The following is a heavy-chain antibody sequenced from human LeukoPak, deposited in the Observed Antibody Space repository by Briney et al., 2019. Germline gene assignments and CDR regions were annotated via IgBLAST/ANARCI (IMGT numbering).Heavy chain of an antibody. CDR1: GFTFSSYD. Sequence: PGGSLRLSCAASGFTFSSYDMHWVRQATGKGLEWVSAIGTAGDTYYPGSVKGRFTISRENAKNSLYLQLNSLRAGDTAVYYCARGRCSSTSCYFDYWGQGTLVTVS. D-gene: IGHD2-2*01. J-gene: IGHJ4*02. CDR2: IGTAGDT. CDR3: ARGRCSSTSCYFDY. V-gene: IGHV3-13*01.